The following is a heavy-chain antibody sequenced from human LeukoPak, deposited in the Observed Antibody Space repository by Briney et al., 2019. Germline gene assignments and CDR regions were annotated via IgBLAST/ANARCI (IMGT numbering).Heavy chain of an antibody. D-gene: IGHD2-21*01. J-gene: IGHJ4*02. CDR2: ISGSGGST. CDR1: GFTFTTYW. Sequence: GGSLRLSCEASGFTFTTYWIHWVRQAPGKGLEWVSAISGSGGSTYYADSVKGRFTISRDNSKNTLYLQMNSLRAEDTAVYYCAKDPKIPLYYFDYWGQGTLVTVSS. V-gene: IGHV3-23*01. CDR3: AKDPKIPLYYFDY.